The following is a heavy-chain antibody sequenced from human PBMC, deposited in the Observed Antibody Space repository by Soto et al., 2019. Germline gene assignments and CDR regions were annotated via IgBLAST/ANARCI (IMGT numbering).Heavy chain of an antibody. CDR2: TSYDGLNT. Sequence: LRLSCAASGFTFSSYAMSWVRQAPGKGLEWVATTSYDGLNTFYGESVRGRFSISRDTSKNTLFLQMDSLKPEDTAVYFCAKSSSGLRDYFDSWGRGTLVTVSS. V-gene: IGHV3-30-3*02. CDR3: AKSSSGLRDYFDS. CDR1: GFTFSSYA. J-gene: IGHJ4*02. D-gene: IGHD3-10*01.